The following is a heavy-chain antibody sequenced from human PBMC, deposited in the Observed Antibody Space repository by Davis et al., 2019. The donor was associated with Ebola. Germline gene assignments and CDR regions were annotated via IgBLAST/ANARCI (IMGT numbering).Heavy chain of an antibody. V-gene: IGHV3-7*01. Sequence: GESLKISCAASGFTFSSYWMSWVRQAPGKGLEWVANIKQDGSEKYYVDSVKGRFTISRDNAKNSLYLQMNSLRAEDTAVYYCASSSSWYLAYDAFDIWGQGTMVTVSS. CDR3: ASSSSWYLAYDAFDI. CDR2: IKQDGSEK. D-gene: IGHD6-13*01. CDR1: GFTFSSYW. J-gene: IGHJ3*02.